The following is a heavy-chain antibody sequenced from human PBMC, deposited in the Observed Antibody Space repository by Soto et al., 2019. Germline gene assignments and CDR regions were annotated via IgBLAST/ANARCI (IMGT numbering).Heavy chain of an antibody. Sequence: PSETLSLTGTVSGGSISSGDYYWSWIRQPPGKGLEWIGYIYYSGSTYYNPSLKSRVTISVDTSKNQFSLKLSSVTAADTAVYYCARDGSAGTDDYGMDVWGQGTTVTVSS. V-gene: IGHV4-30-4*01. J-gene: IGHJ6*02. CDR1: GGSISSGDYY. CDR2: IYYSGST. CDR3: ARDGSAGTDDYGMDV. D-gene: IGHD1-1*01.